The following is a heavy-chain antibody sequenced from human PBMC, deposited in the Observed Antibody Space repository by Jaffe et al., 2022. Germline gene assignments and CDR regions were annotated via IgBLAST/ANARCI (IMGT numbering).Heavy chain of an antibody. CDR2: IRYDGSNK. J-gene: IGHJ4*02. Sequence: QVQLVESGGGVVQPGGSLRLSCAASGFTFSSYGMHWVRQAPGKGLEWVAFIRYDGSNKYYADSVKGRFTISRDNSKNTLYLQMNSLRAEDTAVYYCAKTSYCSGGSCYLDLDYWGQGTLVTVSS. D-gene: IGHD2-15*01. CDR3: AKTSYCSGGSCYLDLDY. V-gene: IGHV3-30*02. CDR1: GFTFSSYG.